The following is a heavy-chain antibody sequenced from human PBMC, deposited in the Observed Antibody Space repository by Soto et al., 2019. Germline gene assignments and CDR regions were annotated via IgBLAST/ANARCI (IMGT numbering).Heavy chain of an antibody. CDR2: INAGNGNT. J-gene: IGHJ4*02. CDR3: AIGYGRPTSHFDY. V-gene: IGHV1-3*01. CDR1: GYTFTSYA. D-gene: IGHD1-1*01. Sequence: ASVKVSCKASGYTFTSYAMHWVRQAPGQRLEWMGWINAGNGNTKYSQKFQGRVTITRDTSASTAYMELSSPRSEDTAVYYCAIGYGRPTSHFDYSCQATLVTVSS.